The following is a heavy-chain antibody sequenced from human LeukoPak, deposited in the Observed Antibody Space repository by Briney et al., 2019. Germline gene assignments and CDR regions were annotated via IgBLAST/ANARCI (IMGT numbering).Heavy chain of an antibody. CDR3: ARWPYSSSYYFDY. D-gene: IGHD6-6*01. CDR2: IIPILGIA. CDR1: GGTFSSYA. V-gene: IGHV1-69*04. J-gene: IGHJ4*02. Sequence: SVKVSCKASGGTFSSYAISWVRQAPGQGLEWMGRIIPILGIANYAQKFQGRVTITADKSTSTAYMELNSLRAEDTAVYYCARWPYSSSYYFDYWGQGTLVTVSS.